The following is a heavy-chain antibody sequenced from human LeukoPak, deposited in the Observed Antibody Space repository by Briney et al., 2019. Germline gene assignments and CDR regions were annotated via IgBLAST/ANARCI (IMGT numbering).Heavy chain of an antibody. D-gene: IGHD6-19*01. V-gene: IGHV4-59*13. Sequence: SETLSLTCTVSGGSNSPFFGSWLRQPPGRALVWVGHIFGSGHTDYNPSLKSRLTISVDTSKTNFSLQLPSMTAADTAVYYCARGTGWLPDWWGQGILVTVSS. CDR2: IFGSGHT. CDR3: ARGTGWLPDW. J-gene: IGHJ4*02. CDR1: GGSNSPFF.